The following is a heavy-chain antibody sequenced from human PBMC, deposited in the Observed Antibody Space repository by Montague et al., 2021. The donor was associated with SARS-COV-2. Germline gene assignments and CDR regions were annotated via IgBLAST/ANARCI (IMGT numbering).Heavy chain of an antibody. J-gene: IGHJ4*02. D-gene: IGHD4-23*01. CDR3: ARWDPRTLTLIGLRGKSASDY. CDR1: GGSFSGYY. V-gene: IGHV4-34*01. CDR2: INHSGTT. Sequence: SETLSLTCAVYGGSFSGYYWTWIRQSPGKGLEWIAEINHSGTTNYNFNPSLRSRVTISVDTSKSRFSLKLSSVTAADTGVYYCARWDPRTLTLIGLRGKSASDYWGQGTLVTVSS.